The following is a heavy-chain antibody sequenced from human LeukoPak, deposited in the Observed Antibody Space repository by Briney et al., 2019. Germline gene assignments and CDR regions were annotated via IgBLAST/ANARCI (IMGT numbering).Heavy chain of an antibody. CDR2: IYHSGST. CDR3: ARAGPYSSSWYGTGRSDRSMDV. V-gene: IGHV4-30-2*01. Sequence: SETLSLTCAVSGGSISSGGYSWSWIRQPPGKGLEWIGYIYHSGSTYYNPSLKSRVTISVDRSKNQFSLKLSSVTAADTAVYYCARAGPYSSSWYGTGRSDRSMDVWGQGTTVTVSS. J-gene: IGHJ6*02. CDR1: GGSISSGGYS. D-gene: IGHD6-13*01.